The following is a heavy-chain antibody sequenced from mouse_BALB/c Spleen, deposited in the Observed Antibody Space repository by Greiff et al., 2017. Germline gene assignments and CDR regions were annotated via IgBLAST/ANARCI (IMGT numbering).Heavy chain of an antibody. CDR3: ARIYGSYYFDY. CDR2: INPSNGRT. D-gene: IGHD1-1*01. V-gene: IGHV1S81*02. Sequence: QVQLQQPGAELVKPGASVKLSCKASGYTFTSYWMHWVKQRPGQGLEWIGEINPSNGRTNYNEKFKSKATLTVDKSSSTAYMQLSSLTSEDSAVYYCARIYGSYYFDYWGQGTTLTVSS. J-gene: IGHJ2*01. CDR1: GYTFTSYW.